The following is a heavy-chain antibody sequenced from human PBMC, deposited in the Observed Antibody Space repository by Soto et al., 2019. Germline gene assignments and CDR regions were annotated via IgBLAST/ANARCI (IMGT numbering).Heavy chain of an antibody. D-gene: IGHD6-19*01. Sequence: PGGSLRLSCAASGFTCGSYAISWVRQAPGKGLEWVSGISGSSGSTYYADSVKGRFSISRDNSKNTLYVQMNSLRAEDTAVYYCAKGPLSSGWYSFDYWGQGILVTVSS. J-gene: IGHJ4*02. CDR1: GFTCGSYA. CDR3: AKGPLSSGWYSFDY. CDR2: ISGSSGST. V-gene: IGHV3-23*01.